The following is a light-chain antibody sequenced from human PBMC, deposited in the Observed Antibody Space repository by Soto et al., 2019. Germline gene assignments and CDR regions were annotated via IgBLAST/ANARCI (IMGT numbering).Light chain of an antibody. V-gene: IGKV3-15*01. CDR3: HQYNNWPPYT. Sequence: EIVMTQSPATLSVSPGERATLSCRASQSVSSNLAWYQQKPGQAPRLLIYGASTRATGIPARFSGSGSGTEFTLTISSLLSEDFAVYYCHQYNNWPPYTFGQWTKLEIK. CDR1: QSVSSN. J-gene: IGKJ2*01. CDR2: GAS.